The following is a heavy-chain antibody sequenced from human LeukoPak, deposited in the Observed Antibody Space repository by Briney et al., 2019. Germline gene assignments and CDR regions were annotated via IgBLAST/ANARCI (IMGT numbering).Heavy chain of an antibody. V-gene: IGHV1-2*06. CDR2: INPNSGGT. Sequence: ASVKVSCKASGYTFTGYYMHWVRQAPGQGLEWMGRINPNSGGTNYAQKFRDRVTMTRDTSISTAYMELSRLRSDDTAVYYCARGRRITMIVVVITTNMTKAHDAFDIWGQGTMVTVSS. D-gene: IGHD3-22*01. CDR1: GYTFTGYY. J-gene: IGHJ3*02. CDR3: ARGRRITMIVVVITTNMTKAHDAFDI.